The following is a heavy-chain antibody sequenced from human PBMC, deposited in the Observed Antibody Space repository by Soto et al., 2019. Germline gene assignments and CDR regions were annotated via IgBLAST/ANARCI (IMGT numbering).Heavy chain of an antibody. Sequence: SGPTLVNPTQTLTLTCTFSGFSLSTSGVGVGWIRQPPGKALEWLGLIYWDGDKRYSPSLKSRLTITKDTSKNQVVLTMTNMDPVDTATYYCAHRPVDIAADLNWFDPWGQGTLVTVSS. CDR2: IYWDGDK. CDR1: GFSLSTSGVG. J-gene: IGHJ5*02. D-gene: IGHD6-13*01. CDR3: AHRPVDIAADLNWFDP. V-gene: IGHV2-5*02.